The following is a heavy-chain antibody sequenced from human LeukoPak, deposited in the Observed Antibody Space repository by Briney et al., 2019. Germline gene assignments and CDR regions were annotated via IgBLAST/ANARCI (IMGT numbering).Heavy chain of an antibody. Sequence: PETLSLTCTVSGGSISSYYWSWIRRPPRKGLEWIGYIYYSGNTNYNPSLKSRVTISVDTSKNQFSLKLSSVTAADTAIYYCARGYSYGSYYFDNWGQGTLVTVSS. CDR1: GGSISSYY. CDR2: IYYSGNT. J-gene: IGHJ4*02. CDR3: ARGYSYGSYYFDN. D-gene: IGHD5-18*01. V-gene: IGHV4-59*13.